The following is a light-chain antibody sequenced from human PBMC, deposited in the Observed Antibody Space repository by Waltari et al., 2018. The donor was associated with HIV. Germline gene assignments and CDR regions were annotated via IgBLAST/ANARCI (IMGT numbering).Light chain of an antibody. CDR2: DPT. V-gene: IGLV1-51*01. Sequence: QSVLTQPPSVSAAPGQKVTISCSGSSANIGSNAVSWYQQLPGAAPKLLFYDPTTRSSGIPDRFSASRSGTSATLGITGLQAGDEADYYCGAWDNSLSAVIFGGVTKLTVL. CDR3: GAWDNSLSAVI. CDR1: SANIGSNA. J-gene: IGLJ2*01.